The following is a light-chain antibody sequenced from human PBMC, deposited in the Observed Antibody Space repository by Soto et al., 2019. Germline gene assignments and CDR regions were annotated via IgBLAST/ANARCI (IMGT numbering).Light chain of an antibody. J-gene: IGLJ2*01. Sequence: QSALTQPASVSGSPGQSISISCTGTSSDVGAYNYVSWYQQHPGKAPKLMIYQVTNRPSWVSHRFSGSRSGNTASLTISGLQSEDEADYYCISYTTSDTGVFGGGTKLTVL. CDR3: ISYTTSDTGV. CDR2: QVT. V-gene: IGLV2-14*01. CDR1: SSDVGAYNY.